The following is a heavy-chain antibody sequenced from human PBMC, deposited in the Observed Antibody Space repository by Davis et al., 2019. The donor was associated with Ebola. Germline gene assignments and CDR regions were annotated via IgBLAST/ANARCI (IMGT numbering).Heavy chain of an antibody. CDR1: GGSISSYY. CDR2: IYYSGST. D-gene: IGHD3-10*01. Sequence: SETLSLTCTVSGGSISSYYWIWIRQPPGKGLEWIGYIYYSGSTNYNPSLKSRVTISVDTSKNQFSLKLSSVTAADTAVYYCARGNYYGSGSYYYYYYYYGMDVWGQGTTVTVSS. CDR3: ARGNYYGSGSYYYYYYYYGMDV. V-gene: IGHV4-59*12. J-gene: IGHJ6*02.